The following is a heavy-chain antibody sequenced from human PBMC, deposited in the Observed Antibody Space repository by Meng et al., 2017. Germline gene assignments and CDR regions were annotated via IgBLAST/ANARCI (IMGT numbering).Heavy chain of an antibody. CDR2: IIPIFGTA. J-gene: IGHJ4*02. CDR1: GGTFSSYA. V-gene: IGHV1-69*06. Sequence: QGQLVQSGAEVKKTGSSVKVSCKASGGTFSSYAISWVRQAPGQGLEWMGGIIPIFGTANYAQKFQGRVTITADKSTSTAYMELSSLRSEDTAVYYCARVAYVGGAAAPDYWGQGTLVTVSS. D-gene: IGHD6-13*01. CDR3: ARVAYVGGAAAPDY.